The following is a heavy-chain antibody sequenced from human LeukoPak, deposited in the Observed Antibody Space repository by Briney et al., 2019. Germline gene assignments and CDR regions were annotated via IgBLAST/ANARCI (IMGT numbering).Heavy chain of an antibody. CDR1: GGTFSSYA. J-gene: IGHJ5*02. D-gene: IGHD1-26*01. CDR2: IIPIFGTA. CDR3: ARVVGATLTNWFDP. V-gene: IGHV1-69*05. Sequence: ASVNVSCKASGGTFSSYAISWVRQAPGQGLEWMGGIIPIFGTANYAQKFQGRVTITTDESTSTAYMELSSLRSEDTAVYYCARVVGATLTNWFDPWGQGTLVTVSS.